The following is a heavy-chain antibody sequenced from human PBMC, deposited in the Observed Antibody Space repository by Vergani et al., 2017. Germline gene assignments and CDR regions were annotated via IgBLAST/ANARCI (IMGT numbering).Heavy chain of an antibody. CDR2: IYYSGST. CDR1: GGSISSSSYY. J-gene: IGHJ6*04. V-gene: IGHV4-39*01. Sequence: QLQLQESGPGLVKPSETLSLTCTVSGGSISSSSYYWGWIRQPPGKGLEWIGSIYYSGSTYYNPSLKSRVTISVDTSKNQFSLKLRSVTAADTAVYYCARHIDYDFWSGYRERDVWGKGTTVTVSS. D-gene: IGHD3-3*01. CDR3: ARHIDYDFWSGYRERDV.